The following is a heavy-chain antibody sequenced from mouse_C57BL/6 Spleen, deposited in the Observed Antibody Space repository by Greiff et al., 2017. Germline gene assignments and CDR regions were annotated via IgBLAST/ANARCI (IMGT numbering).Heavy chain of an antibody. CDR2: IYPGDGDT. Sequence: QVKLVESGPELVKPGASVKISCKASGYAFSSSWMNWVQQRPGKGLEWIGRIYPGDGDTNYNGKFKGKATLTADKSSSTAYMQLSSLTSEDSAVYCCARSHYYGSSYWFAYWGQGTLVTVSA. CDR1: GYAFSSSW. CDR3: ARSHYYGSSYWFAY. J-gene: IGHJ3*01. V-gene: IGHV1-82*01. D-gene: IGHD1-1*01.